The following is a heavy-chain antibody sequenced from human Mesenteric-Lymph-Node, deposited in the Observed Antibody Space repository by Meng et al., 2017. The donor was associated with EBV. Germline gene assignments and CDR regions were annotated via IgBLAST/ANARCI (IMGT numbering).Heavy chain of an antibody. V-gene: IGHV3-23*01. Sequence: VQLLEAGGDLVQPGGSLRLSCAASGFPFNVYDMSWVRQAPGKGLEWVSGISGSGLTTYYADSVKGRFTMSRDNSKNTLYLQMNSLGVGDTAVYYCVKDLAVAGTWGQGTLVTVSS. CDR1: GFPFNVYD. CDR2: ISGSGLTT. D-gene: IGHD6-19*01. J-gene: IGHJ5*02. CDR3: VKDLAVAGT.